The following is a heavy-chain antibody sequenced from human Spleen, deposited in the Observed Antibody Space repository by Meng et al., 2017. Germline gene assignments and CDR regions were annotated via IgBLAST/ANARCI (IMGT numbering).Heavy chain of an antibody. CDR1: GGSFSDYY. CDR2: INHSGST. J-gene: IGHJ4*02. CDR3: ARGPTTMAHDFDY. V-gene: IGHV4-34*01. D-gene: IGHD4-11*01. Sequence: EQLQQWEALLLNPSETGVLTCVGSGGSFSDYYWSWIRQHPGKGLEWIGEINHSGSTNYNPSLENRATISVDTSQNNLSLQLSSVTAAYSAVYYCARGPTTMAHDFDYWGQGTLVTVSS.